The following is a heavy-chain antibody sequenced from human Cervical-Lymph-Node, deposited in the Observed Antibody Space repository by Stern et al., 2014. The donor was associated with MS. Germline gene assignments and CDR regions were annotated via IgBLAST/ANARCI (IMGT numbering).Heavy chain of an antibody. Sequence: QVQLGQSGPGLVKPSQTLSLTCTVTGGSISSGEYYWSWIRQSPGKGLEWIGYIHNSGTTYYNPSLKSRVTISVDTSKNQFSLNLRSVTAADTAVYYCSRDADGYSLVFGYWGRGTLVTVSS. D-gene: IGHD5-24*01. CDR1: GGSISSGEYY. J-gene: IGHJ4*02. V-gene: IGHV4-30-4*01. CDR2: IHNSGTT. CDR3: SRDADGYSLVFGY.